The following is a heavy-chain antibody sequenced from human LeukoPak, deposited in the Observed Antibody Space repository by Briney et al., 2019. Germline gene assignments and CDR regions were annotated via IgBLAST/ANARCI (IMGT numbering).Heavy chain of an antibody. J-gene: IGHJ6*02. D-gene: IGHD2-2*01. V-gene: IGHV5-51*01. Sequence: GESLKISCKGSGYSFTSYWIGWVRQMPGKGLEWMGIIHPGDSDTRYSPSFQGQVTISADKSISTAYLQWSSLKASDTAMYYCARTVGYCSSTSCYYYYGMDVWGQGTTVTVSS. CDR3: ARTVGYCSSTSCYYYYGMDV. CDR1: GYSFTSYW. CDR2: IHPGDSDT.